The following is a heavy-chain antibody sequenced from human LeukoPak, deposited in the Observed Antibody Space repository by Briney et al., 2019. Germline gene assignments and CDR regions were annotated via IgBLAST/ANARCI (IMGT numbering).Heavy chain of an antibody. D-gene: IGHD3-10*01. CDR2: INPNSGGT. V-gene: IGHV1-2*04. CDR3: ARGLRGITMVRGVTSWFDP. J-gene: IGHJ5*02. CDR1: GYTFTGYY. Sequence: ASVKVSCKASGYTFTGYYMHWVRQAPGQGLEWMGWINPNSGGTNYAQKFQGWVTMTRDTSISTAYMELSRLRSDDTAVYYCARGLRGITMVRGVTSWFDPWGQGTLVTVSS.